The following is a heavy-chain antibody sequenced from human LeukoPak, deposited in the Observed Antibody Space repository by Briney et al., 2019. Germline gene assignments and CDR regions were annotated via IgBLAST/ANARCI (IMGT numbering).Heavy chain of an antibody. CDR3: ERDGGSTSHYYYGMDV. V-gene: IGHV1-69*04. CDR2: IIPILGIA. D-gene: IGHD2-2*01. Sequence: SVKVSCKASGGTFSSYAISWLRQAPGQGLEWMGRIIPILGIANYAQKFQGRVTITADKSTSTAYMELSSLRSEDTAVYYCERDGGSTSHYYYGMDVWGQGTTVTVSS. J-gene: IGHJ6*02. CDR1: GGTFSSYA.